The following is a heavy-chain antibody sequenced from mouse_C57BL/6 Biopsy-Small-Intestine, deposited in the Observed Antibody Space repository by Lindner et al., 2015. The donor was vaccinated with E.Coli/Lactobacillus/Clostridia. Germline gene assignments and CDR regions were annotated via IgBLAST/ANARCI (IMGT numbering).Heavy chain of an antibody. J-gene: IGHJ4*01. CDR3: ARDVNLGDGSWFDP. D-gene: IGHD2-2*01. CDR1: GYTFTSYG. CDR2: ISTSNAIT. Sequence: SVKVSCKASGYTFTSYGISWVRQAPGQGLEWMGWISTSNAITNYAQNLRGRVTMTTDTSTTTAYMELRSLRSDDTAVYYCARDVNLGDGSWFDPWGQGTLVTVSS. V-gene: IGHV1S61*01.